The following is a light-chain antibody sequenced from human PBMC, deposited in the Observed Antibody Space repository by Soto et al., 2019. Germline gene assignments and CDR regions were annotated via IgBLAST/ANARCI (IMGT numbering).Light chain of an antibody. CDR2: EVS. Sequence: QSALTQPPSASGSPGQSVTISCTGTSSDVGGYNYVSWYQQHPGKAPKLIIYEVSQRPSGVPDRFSGSKSGNTASLTVSGLQAEDEAVYHCSSYAGSNNVVLGGGTKLTVX. CDR1: SSDVGGYNY. J-gene: IGLJ2*01. V-gene: IGLV2-8*01. CDR3: SSYAGSNNVV.